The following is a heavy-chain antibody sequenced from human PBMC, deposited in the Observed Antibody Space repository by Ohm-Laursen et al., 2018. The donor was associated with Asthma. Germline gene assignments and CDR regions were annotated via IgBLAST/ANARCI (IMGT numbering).Heavy chain of an antibody. CDR1: GYTFTSYG. CDR2: ISAYNGNT. J-gene: IGHJ6*02. V-gene: IGHV1-18*01. Sequence: SVKVSCKSSGYTFTSYGISWVRQAPGQGLEWMGWISAYNGNTKYSQKFQGRVTITRDTSASTAYMELSSPRSEDTAVYYCARVQLELGAYYYYGMDVWGQGTTVTVSS. D-gene: IGHD1-1*01. CDR3: ARVQLELGAYYYYGMDV.